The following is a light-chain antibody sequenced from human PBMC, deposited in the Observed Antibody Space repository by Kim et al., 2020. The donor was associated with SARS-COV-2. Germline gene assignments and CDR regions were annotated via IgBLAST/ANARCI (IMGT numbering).Light chain of an antibody. CDR1: SLRSYY. CDR3: NSRETSANHWM. V-gene: IGLV3-19*01. CDR2: GKN. Sequence: LGQTARITCQGDSLRSYYASWYQQKPGQAPVLVFYGKNNRPSGIPDRFSGSYSGNTASLTITAAQAEDEADYYCNSRETSANHWMFGGGTKLTVL. J-gene: IGLJ3*02.